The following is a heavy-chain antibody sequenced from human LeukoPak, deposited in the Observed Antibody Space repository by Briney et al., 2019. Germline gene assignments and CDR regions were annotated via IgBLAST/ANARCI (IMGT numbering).Heavy chain of an antibody. CDR3: ARDWFRITMVRGVIRNWFDP. J-gene: IGHJ5*02. D-gene: IGHD3-10*01. CDR1: GYTFTSYA. V-gene: IGHV1-3*01. CDR2: INAGNGNT. Sequence: ASVKVSCNASGYTFTSYAMHWVRQAPGQRLEWMGWINAGNGNTKYSQKFQGRVTITRDTSASTAYMELSSLRSEDTAVYYCARDWFRITMVRGVIRNWFDPWGQGTLVTVSS.